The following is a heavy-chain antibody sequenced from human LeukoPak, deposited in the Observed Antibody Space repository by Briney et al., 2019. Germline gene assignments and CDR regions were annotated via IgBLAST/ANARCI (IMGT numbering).Heavy chain of an antibody. CDR1: GGSISSRSYY. CDR3: ARARSVAGSYCFDY. Sequence: PSETLSLTRTVSGGSISSRSYYWGWIRQPPGRGLEWIGSLDYTGFTYYNPSLRRRVAIFIDTSKNQFSLNLNSVTAADTAVYYCARARSVAGSYCFDYWGQGTLVTVSS. D-gene: IGHD2-15*01. CDR2: LDYTGFT. V-gene: IGHV4-39*02. J-gene: IGHJ4*02.